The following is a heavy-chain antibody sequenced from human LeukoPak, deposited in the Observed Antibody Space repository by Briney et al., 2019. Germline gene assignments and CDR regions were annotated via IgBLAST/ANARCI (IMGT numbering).Heavy chain of an antibody. J-gene: IGHJ4*02. CDR2: ISYDGSNK. V-gene: IGHV3-30-3*01. Sequence: GGSLRLSCAASGFTFSSYAMHWVRQAPGKGLEWVAVISYDGSNKYYADSVKGRFTISRDNSKNTLYLQMNSLRAEDTAVYYCARTSSYTPFDYWGQGTLVTVSS. CDR1: GFTFSSYA. CDR3: ARTSSYTPFDY. D-gene: IGHD5-12*01.